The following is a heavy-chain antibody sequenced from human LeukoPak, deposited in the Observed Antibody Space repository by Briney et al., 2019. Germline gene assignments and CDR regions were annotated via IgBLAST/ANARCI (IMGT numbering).Heavy chain of an antibody. CDR3: AKPHDSSGYGFDY. Sequence: PGGSLRLSCAASGFTFSSYSMNWVRQAPGKGLEWVSSISSSSSYIYYADSVKGRFTISRDNAKNTLYLQMNSLRAEDTAVYYCAKPHDSSGYGFDYWGQGTLVTVSS. CDR2: ISSSSSYI. D-gene: IGHD3-22*01. V-gene: IGHV3-21*01. J-gene: IGHJ4*02. CDR1: GFTFSSYS.